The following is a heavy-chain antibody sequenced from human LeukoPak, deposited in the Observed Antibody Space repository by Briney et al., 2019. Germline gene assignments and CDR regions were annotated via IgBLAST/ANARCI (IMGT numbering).Heavy chain of an antibody. CDR3: ATLGYYGSGLTKIDY. V-gene: IGHV3-48*03. D-gene: IGHD3-10*01. CDR1: GFTFSSYE. J-gene: IGHJ4*02. CDR2: ISSSGSTI. Sequence: PGGSLRLSCAASGFTFSSYEMNWVRQAPGKGLEWVSYISSSGSTIYYADSVKGRFTISRDNAKNSLYLQMNSLRAEDTAVYYCATLGYYGSGLTKIDYWGQGTLVTVSS.